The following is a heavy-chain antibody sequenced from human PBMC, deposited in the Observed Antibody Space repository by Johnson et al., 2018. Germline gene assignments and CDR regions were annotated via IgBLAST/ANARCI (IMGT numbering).Heavy chain of an antibody. Sequence: VQLVQSGGVVVQPGGSLRLSCVTSGFEFEDYTLHWVRQAPGKGLEWVSLITWDGRTPYYADSVKGRFTISKDNYNNSLYLQMNSLRTEDTSFYYCARGVFDGGLAYAMDAWGQGTLVTVSS. CDR1: GFEFEDYT. D-gene: IGHD2-8*01. V-gene: IGHV3-43*01. J-gene: IGHJ3*01. CDR2: ITWDGRTP. CDR3: ARGVFDGGLAYAMDA.